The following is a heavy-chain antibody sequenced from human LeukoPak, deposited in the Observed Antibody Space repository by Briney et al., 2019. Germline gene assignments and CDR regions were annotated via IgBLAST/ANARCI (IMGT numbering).Heavy chain of an antibody. Sequence: SETLSLTCTVSGGPLSAYYWTWIRQPPGKGLEWIGYIYDSGSTNYNPSLKSRVTISVDTSKNQFSLKLTSVTAADTAVYYCATGETGSTLGGYWGQGTLVTVSS. CDR2: IYDSGST. J-gene: IGHJ4*02. CDR1: GGPLSAYY. D-gene: IGHD1-1*01. V-gene: IGHV4-59*01. CDR3: ATGETGSTLGGY.